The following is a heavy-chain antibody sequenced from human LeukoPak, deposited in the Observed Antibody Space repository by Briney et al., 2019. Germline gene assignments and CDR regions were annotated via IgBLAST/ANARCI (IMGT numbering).Heavy chain of an antibody. CDR1: GFTLDDYG. CDR2: INWNGGST. J-gene: IGHJ4*02. Sequence: PGGSLRLSCAASGFTLDDYGMSWVRQAPGKGLEWVSGINWNGGSTGYADSVKGRFTISRDNAKNSLYVQMNSLRAEDTAVYYCATWDDYGDYAEYWGQGTLVTVSS. V-gene: IGHV3-20*04. D-gene: IGHD4-17*01. CDR3: ATWDDYGDYAEY.